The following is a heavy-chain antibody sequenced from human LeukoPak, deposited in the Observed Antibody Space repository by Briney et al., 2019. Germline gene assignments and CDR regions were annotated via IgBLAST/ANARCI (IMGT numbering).Heavy chain of an antibody. CDR2: IYYSGST. V-gene: IGHV4-31*03. Sequence: SQTLSLTCTVSGGSISSGGYYWSWIRQHPGKGLEWIGYIYYSGSTYYNPSLESRVTISVDTSKNQFSLKLSSVTAADTAVYYCAREGIGSGSYYNINWFDPWGQGTLVTVSS. CDR3: AREGIGSGSYYNINWFDP. D-gene: IGHD3-10*01. J-gene: IGHJ5*02. CDR1: GGSISSGGYY.